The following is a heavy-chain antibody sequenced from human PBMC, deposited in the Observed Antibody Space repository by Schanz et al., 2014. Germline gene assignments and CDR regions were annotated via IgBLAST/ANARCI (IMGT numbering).Heavy chain of an antibody. Sequence: QVQLVQSGAEVKKPGASVKVSCKASGYTFTSDSMHWVRQAPGQGLEWMGMINPSGGSTTYAQKFQGRVTITADRSTSTAYMELSSLRSEDTAVYYCARDFSAYVGNYFDYWGQGTLVTVSS. CDR1: GYTFTSDS. D-gene: IGHD5-12*01. J-gene: IGHJ4*02. V-gene: IGHV1-46*01. CDR3: ARDFSAYVGNYFDY. CDR2: INPSGGST.